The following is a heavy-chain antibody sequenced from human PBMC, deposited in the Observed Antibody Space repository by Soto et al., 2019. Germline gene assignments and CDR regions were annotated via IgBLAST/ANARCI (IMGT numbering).Heavy chain of an antibody. CDR3: ASMYCSGGSCYDYYYYGMDV. D-gene: IGHD2-15*01. V-gene: IGHV1-18*01. CDR2: ISAYNGNT. CDR1: GYTFTSYG. J-gene: IGHJ6*02. Sequence: ASVKVSCKASGYTFTSYGISWVRQAPGQGLEWMGWISAYNGNTNYAQKLEGRVTMTTDTSTSTAYMELSSLRSEDTAVYYCASMYCSGGSCYDYYYYGMDVWGQGTTVTVS.